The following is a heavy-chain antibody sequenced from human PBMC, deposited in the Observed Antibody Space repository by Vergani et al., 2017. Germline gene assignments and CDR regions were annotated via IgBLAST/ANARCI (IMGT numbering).Heavy chain of an antibody. CDR3: AKGYYYDSSGYYYDAFDI. V-gene: IGHV3-9*01. Sequence: EVQLVESGGGLVQPGRSLRLSCAASGFTFDDYAMHWVRQAPGKGLEWVSGISWNSGSIGYADSVKGRLTISRDNAKNSLYLQMNSLRAEDTALYYCAKGYYYDSSGYYYDAFDIWGQGTMVTVSS. CDR1: GFTFDDYA. CDR2: ISWNSGSI. J-gene: IGHJ3*02. D-gene: IGHD3-22*01.